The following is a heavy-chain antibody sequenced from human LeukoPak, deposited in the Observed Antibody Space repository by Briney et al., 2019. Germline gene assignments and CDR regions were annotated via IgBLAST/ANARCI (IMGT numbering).Heavy chain of an antibody. CDR1: GFTFSTHA. Sequence: HAGGSLRLSCAASGFTFSTHAMYWVRQAPGKGLEWVAHTWSDGSKKYYADSVNGRFTISRDNSKNTLYLQMNSLRAEDTAVYYCARDPAPYSFSWYVAYWGQGTLVTVSS. CDR3: ARDPAPYSFSWYVAY. V-gene: IGHV3-33*01. J-gene: IGHJ4*02. D-gene: IGHD6-13*01. CDR2: TWSDGSKK.